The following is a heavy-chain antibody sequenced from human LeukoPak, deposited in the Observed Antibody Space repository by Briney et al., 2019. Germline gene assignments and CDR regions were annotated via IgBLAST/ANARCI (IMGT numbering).Heavy chain of an antibody. CDR3: ARDRRIAVAGYDAFDI. Sequence: VASVKVSCKASGGTFSSYAISWVRQAPGQGLEWMRGIIPIFGTANYAQKFQGRVTITTDESTSTAYMELSSLRSEDTAVYYCARDRRIAVAGYDAFDIWGQGTMVTVSS. V-gene: IGHV1-69*05. D-gene: IGHD6-19*01. CDR2: IIPIFGTA. CDR1: GGTFSSYA. J-gene: IGHJ3*02.